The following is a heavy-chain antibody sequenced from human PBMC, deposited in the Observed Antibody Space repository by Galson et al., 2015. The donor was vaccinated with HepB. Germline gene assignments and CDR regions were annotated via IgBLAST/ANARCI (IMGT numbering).Heavy chain of an antibody. CDR2: ISSSANTI. CDR3: ARQGFGELLYGSDS. V-gene: IGHV3-11*01. Sequence: SLRLSCAASGFTFSDYCMSWFRQAPGKGLEWVSYISSSANTIFYADSVKGRFTISRDNAKSSLYLQMNSLTAEDTAVYYCARQGFGELLYGSDSWGQGTLVTVSS. D-gene: IGHD3-10*01. CDR1: GFTFSDYC. J-gene: IGHJ4*02.